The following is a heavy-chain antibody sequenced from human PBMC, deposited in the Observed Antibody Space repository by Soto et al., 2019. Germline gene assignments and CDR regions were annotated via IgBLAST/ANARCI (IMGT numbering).Heavy chain of an antibody. CDR3: ARHQGEQSAFDI. D-gene: IGHD3-16*01. Sequence: ESLQISFEDSGYSFTFYWIAWVLQLPGKGLERMGIIYPDYSYTRYSPSSQGQVTISADESITTAFLQWSSLKASYTGMYYCARHQGEQSAFDIWGQGTMVPVSS. CDR1: GYSFTFYW. J-gene: IGHJ3*02. V-gene: IGHV5-51*01. CDR2: IYPDYSYT.